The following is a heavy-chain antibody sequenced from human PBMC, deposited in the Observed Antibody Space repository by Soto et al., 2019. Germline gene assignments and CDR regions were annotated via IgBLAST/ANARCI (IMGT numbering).Heavy chain of an antibody. CDR1: GYTFTSYG. Sequence: VPLVQSGAEVKKPGASVKVSCKASGYTFTSYGISWVRQAPGQGLEWMGWISAYNGNTNYAQKRQGRVTMTTDTSPSTAYMELRSLRSDDTAVYYCARDMYPRDYDILTGYYLGFDYWGQGTLVTVSS. J-gene: IGHJ4*02. CDR2: ISAYNGNT. D-gene: IGHD3-9*01. V-gene: IGHV1-18*01. CDR3: ARDMYPRDYDILTGYYLGFDY.